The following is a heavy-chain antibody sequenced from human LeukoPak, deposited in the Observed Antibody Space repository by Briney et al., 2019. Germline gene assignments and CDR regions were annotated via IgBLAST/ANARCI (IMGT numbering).Heavy chain of an antibody. CDR3: AKGSSGWYGLIDY. CDR1: GFTFDDYA. V-gene: IGHV3-9*03. Sequence: TGGSPRLSCAASGFTFDDYAMYWVRQAPGKGLEWVSGISWNSGSIGYADSVKGRFTISRDNAKNSLYLQMNSLRAEDMALYYCAKGSSGWYGLIDYWGQGTLVTVSS. J-gene: IGHJ4*02. D-gene: IGHD6-19*01. CDR2: ISWNSGSI.